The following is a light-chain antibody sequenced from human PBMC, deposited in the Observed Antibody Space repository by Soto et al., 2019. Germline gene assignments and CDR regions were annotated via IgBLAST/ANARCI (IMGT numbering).Light chain of an antibody. Sequence: EIVLTQSPGTLSLSPGERATLSCRASQSVSSSYLAWYQQKPGQAHRLLIYGASSRATGIPDRFSGSGSGTDFTLIISRLEPEDFAVYYCQQYVSSPPYTFGQGTKLEIK. J-gene: IGKJ2*01. CDR3: QQYVSSPPYT. CDR1: QSVSSSY. CDR2: GAS. V-gene: IGKV3-20*01.